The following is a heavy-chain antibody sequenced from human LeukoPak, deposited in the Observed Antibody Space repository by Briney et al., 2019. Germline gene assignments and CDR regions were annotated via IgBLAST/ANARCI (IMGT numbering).Heavy chain of an antibody. CDR3: ARDLLGDGWIDP. V-gene: IGHV3-7*01. CDR2: IKQDGSVK. CDR1: GFTLSRYW. J-gene: IGHJ5*02. Sequence: GGSLRLSCAASGFTLSRYWMSWVRQAPGKGLEWVANIKQDGSVKYYVDSVKGRFTISRDNAKNSLYLQMNSLRAEDTAVYYCARDLLGDGWIDPWGQGTLVTVSS. D-gene: IGHD2-21*02.